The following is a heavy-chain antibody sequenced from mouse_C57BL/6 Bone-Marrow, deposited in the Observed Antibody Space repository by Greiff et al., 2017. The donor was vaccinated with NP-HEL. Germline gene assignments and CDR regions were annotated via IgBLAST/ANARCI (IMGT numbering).Heavy chain of an antibody. CDR2: IYPGDGDT. D-gene: IGHD1-1*01. J-gene: IGHJ1*03. CDR3: ARSTTVVGDWYFDV. V-gene: IGHV1-82*01. Sequence: VQLQQSGPELVKPGASVKISCKASGYAFSSSWMNWVKQRPGKGLEWIGRIYPGDGDTNYNGKFKGKATLTADKSSSTAYMQLSSLTSEDSAVYFCARSTTVVGDWYFDVWGTGTTVTVSS. CDR1: GYAFSSSW.